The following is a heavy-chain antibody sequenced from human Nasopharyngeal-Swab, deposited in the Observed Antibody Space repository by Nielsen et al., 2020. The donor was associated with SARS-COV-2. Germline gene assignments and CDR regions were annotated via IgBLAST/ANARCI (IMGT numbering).Heavy chain of an antibody. J-gene: IGHJ6*02. CDR3: ARLEGGRGYSYGDYYYYYGMDV. V-gene: IGHV3-33*01. Sequence: GESLKISCEASGFTFSSYGMHWVRQAPGKGLEWVAVIWYDGSNKYYADSVKGRFTISRDNSKNTLYLQMNSLRAEDTAVYYCARLEGGRGYSYGDYYYYYGMDVWGQGTTVTVSS. D-gene: IGHD5-18*01. CDR1: GFTFSSYG. CDR2: IWYDGSNK.